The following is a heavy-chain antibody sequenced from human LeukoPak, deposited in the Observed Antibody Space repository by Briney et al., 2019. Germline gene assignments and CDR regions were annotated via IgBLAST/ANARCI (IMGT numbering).Heavy chain of an antibody. CDR3: ARGGIFGVVIARTDY. D-gene: IGHD3-3*01. V-gene: IGHV3-7*01. Sequence: GGSLRLSCAASGFIFSSYWMSWVRQAPGKGLEWVANIKQDGSEKYYVDSVKGRFTISRDNAKNSLYLQMNSLRAEDTAVYYCARGGIFGVVIARTDYWGQGTLVTVSS. CDR2: IKQDGSEK. CDR1: GFIFSSYW. J-gene: IGHJ4*02.